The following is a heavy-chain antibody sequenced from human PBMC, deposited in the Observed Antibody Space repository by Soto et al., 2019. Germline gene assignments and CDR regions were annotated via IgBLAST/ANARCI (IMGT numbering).Heavy chain of an antibody. Sequence: PGESLKLSCEASGYSLTAFWIGWARQEAGKGLEWVGIINPGDSATRYSQSFQGQVTSSVDKYISTAYLQWSSLKAADTSLCYCARIYCRGGRCYMFDYWGQGTQVTVSS. D-gene: IGHD2-15*01. J-gene: IGHJ4*02. CDR3: ARIYCRGGRCYMFDY. CDR1: GYSLTAFW. CDR2: INPGDSAT. V-gene: IGHV5-51*01.